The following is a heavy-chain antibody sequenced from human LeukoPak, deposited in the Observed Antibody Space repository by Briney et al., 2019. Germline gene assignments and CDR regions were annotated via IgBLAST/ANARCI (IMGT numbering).Heavy chain of an antibody. J-gene: IGHJ4*02. CDR3: AKVVASGGYYRTGPFDY. V-gene: IGHV4-4*09. D-gene: IGHD3-22*01. CDR2: ISVHGTA. Sequence: PPETLSLTCTVPGVSIKRYFWCWIRQPPGRGLDWLGCISVHGTANYDPSLKSRVTISVDTSRSQISLKLTSVTAADTALYYCAKVVASGGYYRTGPFDYWGQGTLVTVSS. CDR1: GVSIKRYF.